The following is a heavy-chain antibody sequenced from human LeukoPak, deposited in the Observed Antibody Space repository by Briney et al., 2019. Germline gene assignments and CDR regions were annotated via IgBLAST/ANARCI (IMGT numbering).Heavy chain of an antibody. Sequence: SETLSLTCAVYGGSFSGYYWSWIRQPPGKGLEWIGEINHSGSTNYNPSLKSRVPISVDTPKNQCSLKLSSVTAADTAVYYCARGYGGKDYWGQGTLVTVSS. CDR2: INHSGST. CDR3: ARGYGGKDY. V-gene: IGHV4-34*01. D-gene: IGHD4-23*01. CDR1: GGSFSGYY. J-gene: IGHJ4*02.